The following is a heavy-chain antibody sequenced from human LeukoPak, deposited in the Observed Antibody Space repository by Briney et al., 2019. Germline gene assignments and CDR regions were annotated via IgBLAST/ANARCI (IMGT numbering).Heavy chain of an antibody. CDR3: VRDCSTPCSTFSDY. D-gene: IGHD2-2*01. V-gene: IGHV1-18*01. CDR1: GYTFISFG. Sequence: ASVKVSCKASGYTFISFGFSWVRQAPGQGLEWMGWISGYNGSTKYAQNLHGRVTMTTDTSTSTAYMELRSLRSDDTAIYYCVRDCSTPCSTFSDYWGQGTLVTVSS. CDR2: ISGYNGST. J-gene: IGHJ4*02.